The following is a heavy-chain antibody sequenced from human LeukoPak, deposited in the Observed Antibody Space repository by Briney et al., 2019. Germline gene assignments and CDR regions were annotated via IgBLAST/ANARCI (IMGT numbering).Heavy chain of an antibody. V-gene: IGHV4-34*01. Sequence: RPSETLSLTCAVSGDSISSDNCWGWIRQPPGKGLEWIGEINHSGSTNYNPSLKSRVTISVDTSKNQFSLKLSSVTAADTAVYYCARAPRLVMVRGVIMTYYFDYWGQGTLVTVSS. CDR3: ARAPRLVMVRGVIMTYYFDY. J-gene: IGHJ4*02. CDR2: INHSGST. D-gene: IGHD3-10*01. CDR1: GDSISSDNC.